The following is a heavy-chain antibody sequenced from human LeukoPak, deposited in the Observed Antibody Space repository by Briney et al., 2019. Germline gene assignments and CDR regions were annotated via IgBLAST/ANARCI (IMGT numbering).Heavy chain of an antibody. D-gene: IGHD3-10*02. CDR1: GGSMSTYY. Sequence: SETLSLTCTVSGGSMSTYYWPWLRRPPGKGLEWIGFIYYTGSTNYNPSLKSRVTISVDTSKNQFSLKLSSVTAADTAVYYCAGMRIITPTVRTLDYWGQGTLVTVSS. CDR3: AGMRIITPTVRTLDY. CDR2: IYYTGST. V-gene: IGHV4-59*01. J-gene: IGHJ4*02.